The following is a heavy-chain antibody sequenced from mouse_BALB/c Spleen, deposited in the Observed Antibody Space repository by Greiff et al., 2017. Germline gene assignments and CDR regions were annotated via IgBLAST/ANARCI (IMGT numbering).Heavy chain of an antibody. Sequence: EVKLMESGGGLVQPGGSRKLSCAASGFTFSSFGMHWVRQAPEKGLEWVAYISSGSSTIYYADTVKGRFTISRDNPKNTLFLQMTSLRSEDTAMYYYARSRVHYYSFDYWGQGTTVTVSS. CDR2: ISSGSSTI. V-gene: IGHV5-17*02. CDR3: ARSRVHYYSFDY. D-gene: IGHD1-2*01. CDR1: GFTFSSFG. J-gene: IGHJ2*01.